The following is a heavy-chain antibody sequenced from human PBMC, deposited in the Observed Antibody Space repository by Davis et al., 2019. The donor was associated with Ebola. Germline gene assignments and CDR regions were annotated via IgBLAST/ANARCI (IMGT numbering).Heavy chain of an antibody. Sequence: ASVKVSCKASGYTFTGYYMHWVRQAPGQGLEWMGWINPNSGGTNYAQKFQGWVTMTRDTSISTAYMELSRLRSDDTAVYYCARGYTMVQGVNDYWGQGTLVTVSS. CDR2: INPNSGGT. D-gene: IGHD3-10*01. CDR3: ARGYTMVQGVNDY. J-gene: IGHJ4*02. CDR1: GYTFTGYY. V-gene: IGHV1-2*04.